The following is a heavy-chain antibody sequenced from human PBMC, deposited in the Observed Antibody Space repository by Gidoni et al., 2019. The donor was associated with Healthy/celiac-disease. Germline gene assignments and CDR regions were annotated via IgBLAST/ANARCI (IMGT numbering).Heavy chain of an antibody. CDR1: GLTFSSYA. J-gene: IGHJ4*02. CDR2: ISGSGGST. CDR3: AKGWSSPVDY. Sequence: EVQLLESGGGLLQPGGSRRLPCSASGLTFSSYAMSWVRQAPGKGLEWVSAISGSGGSTYYADSVKGRFTISRDNSKNTLYLQMNSLRAEDTAVYYCAKGWSSPVDYWGQGTLVTVSS. D-gene: IGHD2-8*02. V-gene: IGHV3-23*01.